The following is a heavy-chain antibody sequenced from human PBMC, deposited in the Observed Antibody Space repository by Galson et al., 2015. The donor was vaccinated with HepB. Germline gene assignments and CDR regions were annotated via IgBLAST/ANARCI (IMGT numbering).Heavy chain of an antibody. D-gene: IGHD3-3*01. Sequence: SVKVSCKASGGTFSTYTISWVRQAPGQGLEWMGGIIPIFGTPNYAKRFQGRVTITADESTSTAHMEVSSLRSEDTAVYYCASSDSYFDFRSGYYRTRGFDYWGQGTLVTVSS. CDR1: GGTFSTYT. J-gene: IGHJ4*02. V-gene: IGHV1-69*13. CDR2: IIPIFGTP. CDR3: ASSDSYFDFRSGYYRTRGFDY.